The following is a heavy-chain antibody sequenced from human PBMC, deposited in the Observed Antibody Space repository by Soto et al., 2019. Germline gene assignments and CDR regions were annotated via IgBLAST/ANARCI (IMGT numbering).Heavy chain of an antibody. CDR2: IWYDGSNK. D-gene: IGHD3-22*01. CDR3: ARDFYYYDSSGSLPWY. J-gene: IGHJ4*02. CDR1: GFTFSSYG. Sequence: HPGGSLRLSCAASGFTFSSYGMHWVRQAPGKGLEWVAVIWYDGSNKYYADSVKGRFTISRDNSKNTLYLQMNSLRAEDTAVYYCARDFYYYDSSGSLPWYWGQGTLVTVSS. V-gene: IGHV3-33*01.